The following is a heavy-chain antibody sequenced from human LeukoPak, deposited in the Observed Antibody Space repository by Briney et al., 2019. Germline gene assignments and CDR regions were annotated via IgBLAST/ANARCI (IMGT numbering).Heavy chain of an antibody. D-gene: IGHD6-13*01. V-gene: IGHV4-31*03. J-gene: IGHJ4*02. CDR2: IYYSGST. CDR1: GGSISSGGYY. CDR3: AKGGVAAAVIFDY. Sequence: SETLSLTCTVSGGSISSGGYYWSWIRQHPGKGLEWIGYIYYSGSTYYNPSLKSRATISVDTSKNQFSLKLSSVTAADTAVYYCAKGGVAAAVIFDYWGQGTLVTVSS.